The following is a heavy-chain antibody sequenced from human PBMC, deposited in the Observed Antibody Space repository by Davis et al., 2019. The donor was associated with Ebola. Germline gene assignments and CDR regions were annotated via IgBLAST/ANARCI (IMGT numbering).Heavy chain of an antibody. J-gene: IGHJ5*02. CDR2: INPNSGGT. D-gene: IGHD5-18*01. V-gene: IGHV1-2*04. Sequence: ASVKVSCKASGGTFSSYAISWVRQAPGQGLEWMGWINPNSGGTNYAQKFQGWVTMTRDTSISTAYMELSRLRSDDTAVYYCARERIRGYSFIDPWGQGTLVTVSS. CDR3: ARERIRGYSFIDP. CDR1: GGTFSSYA.